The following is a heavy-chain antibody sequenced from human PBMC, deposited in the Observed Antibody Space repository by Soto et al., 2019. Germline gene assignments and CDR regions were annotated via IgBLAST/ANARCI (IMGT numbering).Heavy chain of an antibody. Sequence: ASETLSLTCTLSGGSVRAPDWWDWGRQSPDKGLEWIAEVHSSGHSNYNPSLRSRVSVSIDSSKNQFYLNLNSVTAADTAIYYCERVRQGCSAHNCSFDPWGQGTQLSVSS. CDR1: GGSVRAPDW. J-gene: IGHJ5*01. V-gene: IGHV4-4*02. D-gene: IGHD1-1*01. CDR3: ERVRQGCSAHNCSFDP. CDR2: VHSSGHS.